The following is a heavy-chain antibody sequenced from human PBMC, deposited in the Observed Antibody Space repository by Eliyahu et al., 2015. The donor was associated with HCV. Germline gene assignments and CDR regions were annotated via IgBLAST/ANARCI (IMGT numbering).Heavy chain of an antibody. CDR1: GFTFXDHA. J-gene: IGHJ2*01. D-gene: IGHD6-6*01. CDR3: AKDAEQLVQSQYFDL. CDR2: INWNSDHS. V-gene: IGHV3-9*01. Sequence: QLIESGGNLVQPGGSLTLXCTASGFTFXDHAMHWVRQPPGKALEWVSGINWNSDHSGSADTVKGRFIISRDNAKNTLYLHMGSLRIEDTALYFCAKDAEQLVQSQYFDLWGRGTHVTVSS.